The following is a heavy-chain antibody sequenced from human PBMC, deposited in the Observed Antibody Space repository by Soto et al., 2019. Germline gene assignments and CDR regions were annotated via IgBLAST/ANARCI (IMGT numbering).Heavy chain of an antibody. Sequence: GSLRLSCAASGFTFSNAWMSWVRQAPGKGLEWVGRIKSKTDGGTTDYAAPVKGRFTISRDDSKNTLYLQMNSLKTEDTAVYYCTTEGYYDFWSGFSSADDYGMDVWGQGTTVTVSS. CDR2: IKSKTDGGTT. V-gene: IGHV3-15*01. CDR1: GFTFSNAW. CDR3: TTEGYYDFWSGFSSADDYGMDV. D-gene: IGHD3-3*01. J-gene: IGHJ6*02.